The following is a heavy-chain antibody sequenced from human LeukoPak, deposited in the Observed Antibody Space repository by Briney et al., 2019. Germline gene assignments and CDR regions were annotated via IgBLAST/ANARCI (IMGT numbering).Heavy chain of an antibody. V-gene: IGHV4-39*01. D-gene: IGHD3-22*01. Sequence: SETLSLTCTVSGGSISSSNYYWGWIRQPPGKGLEWIGSIYYSGSTHYNPSLRSRLTISVDTSKNQFSLKLSSVTAADTAVYYCARHGGTYSSGYYLDYWGQGTLVTVPS. J-gene: IGHJ4*02. CDR1: GGSISSSNYY. CDR2: IYYSGST. CDR3: ARHGGTYSSGYYLDY.